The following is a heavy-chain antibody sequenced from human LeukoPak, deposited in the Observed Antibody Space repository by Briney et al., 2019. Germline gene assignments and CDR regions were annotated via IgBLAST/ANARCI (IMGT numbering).Heavy chain of an antibody. V-gene: IGHV3-64D*09. CDR1: GFTFSSYA. Sequence: GGSLRLSCAASGFTFSSYAMSWVRQAPGKGLEYDSVISSNGGSTYYADSVKGRFTISRDNFKNTVYLQMSSLRAEDTAVYYCVKDSSGWYPEYFQHWGQGTLVTVSS. J-gene: IGHJ1*01. CDR3: VKDSSGWYPEYFQH. CDR2: ISSNGGST. D-gene: IGHD6-13*01.